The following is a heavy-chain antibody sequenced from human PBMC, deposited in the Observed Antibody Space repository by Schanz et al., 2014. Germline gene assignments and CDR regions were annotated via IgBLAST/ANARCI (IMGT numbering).Heavy chain of an antibody. CDR1: GFTVNTNY. CDR3: AIYGGRDGYNLAFDV. J-gene: IGHJ3*01. D-gene: IGHD5-12*01. Sequence: EVQLVESGGGLIQPGGSLRLSCAVSGFTVNTNYMSWVRQAPGKGLEWISSMYINSGSTQYADSVKGRFIISRDSSKNTLFLKMNSLSAEDMAVYVCAIYGGRDGYNLAFDVWGQGTLVTVSS. CDR2: MYINSGST. V-gene: IGHV3-53*01.